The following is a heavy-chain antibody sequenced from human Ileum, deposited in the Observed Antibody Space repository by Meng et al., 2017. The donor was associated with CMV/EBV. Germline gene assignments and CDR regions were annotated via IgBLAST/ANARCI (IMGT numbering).Heavy chain of an antibody. CDR2: IHPSGST. J-gene: IGHJ4*02. V-gene: IGHV4-34*01. D-gene: IGHD1-14*01. CDR1: DASYIDCY. CDR3: ARGQDNHKGGVH. Sequence: WGAGLLKPWDTLSLPRSVSDASYIDCYGSWTRHLPGKGLEWIGEIHPSGSTHYNPSLESRVSISVHMSNNQFSLKVSSVTAADTAVYYCARGQDNHKGGVHWGQGTLVTVSS.